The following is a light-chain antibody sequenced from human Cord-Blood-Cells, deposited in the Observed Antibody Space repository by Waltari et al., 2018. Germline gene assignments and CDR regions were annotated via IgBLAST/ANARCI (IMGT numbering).Light chain of an antibody. CDR3: QTWGTGMKV. CDR2: RKSEGSH. CDR1: SGHSSYA. V-gene: IGLV4-69*01. Sequence: QLVLTQSPSASASLGASVKLTSTLSSGHSSYAIAWPQQQPEKCPRYLMKRKSEGSHSKGDGIPDRFSGSSSGAERYLTISSLQSEDEADYYCQTWGTGMKVFGGGTKLTVL. J-gene: IGLJ3*02.